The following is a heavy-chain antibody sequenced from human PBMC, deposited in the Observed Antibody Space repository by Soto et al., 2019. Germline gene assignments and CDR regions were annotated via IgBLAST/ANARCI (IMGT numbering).Heavy chain of an antibody. D-gene: IGHD3-9*01. Sequence: QSGGSLRLSCAASGFSSEDYTMHWVRQGPGKGPEWISLISWDGGITDYSDSVKGRFISSRDNSKNSLFLEMNSLTSEDAAMYFCARDSYDILTGQKRYFDFWGQGTLVTVSS. CDR2: ISWDGGIT. CDR1: GFSSEDYT. V-gene: IGHV3-43*01. J-gene: IGHJ4*02. CDR3: ARDSYDILTGQKRYFDF.